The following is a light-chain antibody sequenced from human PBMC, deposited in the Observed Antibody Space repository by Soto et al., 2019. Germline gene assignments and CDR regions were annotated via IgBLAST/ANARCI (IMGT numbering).Light chain of an antibody. Sequence: AIRMTQSPSSLSASTGDRVTITCRASQGISSYLAWYQQKPGKAPKLLMYQTSTLETGVPSRFSGSGSETEFTLAISGLQPEDFATYFCQQYYIYPPAFGPGTKVEI. CDR1: QGISSY. CDR2: QTS. V-gene: IGKV1-8*01. CDR3: QQYYIYPPA. J-gene: IGKJ3*01.